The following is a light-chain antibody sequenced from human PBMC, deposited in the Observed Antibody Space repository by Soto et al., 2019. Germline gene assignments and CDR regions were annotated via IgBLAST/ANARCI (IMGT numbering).Light chain of an antibody. V-gene: IGKV1-39*01. CDR1: QSIRSY. CDR2: GAS. CDR3: QQSYSTPRT. J-gene: IGKJ1*01. Sequence: DLHMTQFPSSLSASIGDRVNITCRASQSIRSYLNWYQQKPGKAPNLLIYGASTLLSEVPSRFSGGGSGSDFTLTISSLQAEDFATYYCQQSYSTPRTFGQGTTVDLK.